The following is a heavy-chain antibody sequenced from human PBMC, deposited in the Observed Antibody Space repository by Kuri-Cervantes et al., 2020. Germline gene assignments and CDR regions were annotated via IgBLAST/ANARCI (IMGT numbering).Heavy chain of an antibody. V-gene: IGHV4-31*11. J-gene: IGHJ5*02. CDR2: IYYSGST. Sequence: SETLSLSCAVYGGSFSGYYWSWIRQHPGKGLEWIGYIYYSGSTYYNPSLKSRVTISVDTSKNQFSLQLRSVTAADTAVYYCGRAPESWGQGTLVTVSS. CDR3: GRAPES. CDR1: GGSFSGYY.